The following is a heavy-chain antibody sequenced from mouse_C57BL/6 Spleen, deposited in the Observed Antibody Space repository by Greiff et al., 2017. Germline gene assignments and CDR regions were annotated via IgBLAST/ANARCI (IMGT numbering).Heavy chain of an antibody. CDR3: AREGYYGSEGAY. J-gene: IGHJ3*01. CDR1: GYTFTDYY. V-gene: IGHV1-19*01. CDR2: INPYNGGT. Sequence: EVQLQQSGPVLVKPGASVKMSCKASGYTFTDYYMNWVKQSHGKSLEWIGVINPYNGGTSYNQKFKGKATLTVDKSSSTAYIELNSLTSEDSAVYYCAREGYYGSEGAYWGQGTLVTVSA. D-gene: IGHD1-1*01.